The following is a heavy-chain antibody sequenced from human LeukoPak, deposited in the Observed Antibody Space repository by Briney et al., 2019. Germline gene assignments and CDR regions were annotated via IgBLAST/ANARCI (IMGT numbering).Heavy chain of an antibody. CDR3: ARGGYYDSSGYYYFTQNWFDP. Sequence: ASVKVSCKASGYTFTSYYMHWVRQAPGQGLEWMGIINPSGGSTSYAQKFQGRVTMTRDTSTSTVYMELSSLRSEDTAVYYCARGGYYDSSGYYYFTQNWFDPWGQGTLVTVSS. V-gene: IGHV1-46*01. D-gene: IGHD3-22*01. J-gene: IGHJ5*02. CDR1: GYTFTSYY. CDR2: INPSGGST.